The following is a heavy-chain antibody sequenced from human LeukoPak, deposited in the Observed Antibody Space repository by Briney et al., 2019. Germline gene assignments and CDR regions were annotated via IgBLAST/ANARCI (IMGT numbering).Heavy chain of an antibody. D-gene: IGHD3-22*01. CDR2: IHIDGDT. V-gene: IGHV3-66*01. J-gene: IGHJ3*02. CDR3: ARDGLDSSGPVAFDI. Sequence: VGSLRLSCAASGFTFSSYWMSWVRQAPGKGLEWVSIIHIDGDTHYADSVKGRFTFSRDNSKNTLYLQMNSLRSEDTAVYYCARDGLDSSGPVAFDIWGQGTMVTVSS. CDR1: GFTFSSYW.